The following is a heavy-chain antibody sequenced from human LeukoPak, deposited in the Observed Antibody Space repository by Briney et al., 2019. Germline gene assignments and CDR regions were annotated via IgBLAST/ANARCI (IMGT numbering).Heavy chain of an antibody. D-gene: IGHD3-16*02. J-gene: IGHJ6*03. CDR1: GGSFSGYY. CDR2: INHSGGT. CDR3: ARPRLYAGNYYYMDV. V-gene: IGHV4-34*01. Sequence: SETLSLTCAVYGGSFSGYYWSWIRQPPGKGLEWIGEINHSGGTNYNPSLKSRVTISVDTSKNQFSLKLSSVTAADTAVYYCARPRLYAGNYYYMDVWGKGTTVTVSS.